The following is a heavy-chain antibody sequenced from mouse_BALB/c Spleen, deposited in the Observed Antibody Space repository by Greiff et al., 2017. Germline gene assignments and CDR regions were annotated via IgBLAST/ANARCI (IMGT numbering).Heavy chain of an antibody. J-gene: IGHJ4*01. D-gene: IGHD2-14*01. CDR3: ARHGYDVGGYAMDY. CDR2: ISNGGGST. CDR1: GFTFSSYT. Sequence: EVQLVESGGGLVQPGGSLKLSCAASGFTFSSYTMSWVRQTPEKRLEWVAYISNGGGSTYYPDTVKGRFTISRDNAKNTLYLQMSSLKSEDTAMYYCARHGYDVGGYAMDYWGQGTSVTVSS. V-gene: IGHV5-12-2*01.